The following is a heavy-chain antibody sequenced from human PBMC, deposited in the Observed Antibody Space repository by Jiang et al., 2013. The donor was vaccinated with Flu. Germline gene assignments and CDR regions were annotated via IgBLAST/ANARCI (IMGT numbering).Heavy chain of an antibody. CDR1: GGSISSGNYY. V-gene: IGHV4-31*03. CDR3: ARVGIYGSGTLYGMDV. D-gene: IGHD3-10*01. J-gene: IGHJ6*02. CDR2: IYYSGST. Sequence: ICTVSGGSISSGNYYWSWIRQHPGKGLEWIGYIYYSGSTYYNPSLKSRVTISQDTSKNQFSLKLSSVTAADTAMYYCARVGIYGSGTLYGMDVWGQGTTVTVSS.